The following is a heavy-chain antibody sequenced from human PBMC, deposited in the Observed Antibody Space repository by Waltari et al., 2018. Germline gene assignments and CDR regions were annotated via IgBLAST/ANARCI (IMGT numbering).Heavy chain of an antibody. Sequence: EVQVVKSGAELRKPGESLKISFTASAFSFTAYWGAWGRQKPGAGLGWGGVFYPGDSAASYNPSFQGQVPISVHKATNIAYLQSSSLKASDTAIYYCARGGGISGPNVWGQGTMVTVSS. CDR3: ARGGGISGPNV. CDR1: AFSFTAYW. V-gene: IGHV5-51*01. CDR2: FYPGDSAA. J-gene: IGHJ3*01. D-gene: IGHD3-10*01.